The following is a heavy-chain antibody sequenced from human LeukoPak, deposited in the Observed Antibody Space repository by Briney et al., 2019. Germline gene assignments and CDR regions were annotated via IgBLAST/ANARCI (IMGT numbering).Heavy chain of an antibody. CDR2: IIPILGIA. CDR3: ARAKYGDYDGGDAFDI. Sequence: SVKVSCKASGYTFSSYGISWVRQAPGQGLEWMGRIIPILGIANYAQKFQGRVTITADKSTSTAYMELSSLRSEDTAVYYCARAKYGDYDGGDAFDIWGQGTMVTVSS. D-gene: IGHD4-17*01. J-gene: IGHJ3*02. CDR1: GYTFSSYG. V-gene: IGHV1-69*04.